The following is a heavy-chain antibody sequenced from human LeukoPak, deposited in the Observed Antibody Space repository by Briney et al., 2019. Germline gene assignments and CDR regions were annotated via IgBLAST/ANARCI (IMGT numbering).Heavy chain of an antibody. CDR3: ARDGPRRTYFFDY. V-gene: IGHV4-39*07. D-gene: IGHD3-9*01. CDR1: GGSIRSSTYY. CDR2: IYYSGST. J-gene: IGHJ4*02. Sequence: SETLSLTCTVSGGSIRSSTYYWGWIRQPPGKGLEWIGIIYYSGSTYYNPSLKSRVTISVDTSKNQFSLKLSSVTAADTAIYYCARDGPRRTYFFDYWGQGTLVTVSS.